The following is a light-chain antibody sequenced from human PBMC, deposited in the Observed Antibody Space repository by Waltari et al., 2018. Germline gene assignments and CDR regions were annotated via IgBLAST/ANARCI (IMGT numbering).Light chain of an antibody. V-gene: IGLV1-44*01. CDR1: TANIGRST. CDR3: AAWDDSLNAWV. Sequence: QSVLTQPPSASGAPGPRATISCSGSTANIGRSTVNLYQQLPGTSPKLLISIHNERPSGVPDRFSGSTSGTSASLAISGLQSEDEADYYCAAWDDSLNAWVFGGGTKLTVL. J-gene: IGLJ3*02. CDR2: IHN.